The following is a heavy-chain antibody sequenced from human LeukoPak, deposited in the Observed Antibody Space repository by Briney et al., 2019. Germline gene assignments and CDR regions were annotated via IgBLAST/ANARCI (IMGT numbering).Heavy chain of an antibody. V-gene: IGHV4-59*08. Sequence: SETLSLTCSVSGGSIHNYYWSWIRQPPGKGLEWIAYIYYSGSTNYNPSLKSRVTISVDTSKNQLSLMLSSVTAAETAVYYCARHNAQLRGWIGEVDFWGQGALVTVSS. CDR3: ARHNAQLRGWIGEVDF. CDR1: GGSIHNYY. D-gene: IGHD3-10*01. J-gene: IGHJ4*02. CDR2: IYYSGST.